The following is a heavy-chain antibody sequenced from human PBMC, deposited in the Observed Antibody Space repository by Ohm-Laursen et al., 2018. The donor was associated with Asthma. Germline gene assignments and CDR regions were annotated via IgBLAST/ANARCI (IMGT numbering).Heavy chain of an antibody. D-gene: IGHD2-21*02. CDR1: GFTFSTEA. J-gene: IGHJ5*02. V-gene: IGHV3-23*01. Sequence: SLRLSCAASGFTFSTEAMNWVCQAPGKGLEWVSDISGNGGRTKYADFVTGRFTISRDNSKNTLYLQMNSLRAEDTALYYCAIGEDDIGDSGWFEHWGQGALVTVSS. CDR3: AIGEDDIGDSGWFEH. CDR2: ISGNGGRT.